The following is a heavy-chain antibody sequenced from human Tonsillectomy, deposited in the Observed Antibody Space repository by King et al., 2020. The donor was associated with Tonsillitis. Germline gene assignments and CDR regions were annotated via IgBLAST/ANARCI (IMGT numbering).Heavy chain of an antibody. CDR2: ISGSVRSI. CDR3: ARGRLGGNSDYLYMDV. J-gene: IGHJ6*03. D-gene: IGHD4-23*01. V-gene: IGHV3-11*01. CDR1: GFTFNDYF. Sequence: HVQLVESGGGLVKPGGSLRLSCAASGFTFNDYFMTWIRQAPGKGLEWVSYISGSVRSINYADSVRGRFTISRDNAKNSLSLQMNSLRDEDTAVYFCARGRLGGNSDYLYMDVWGKGTTVTVSS.